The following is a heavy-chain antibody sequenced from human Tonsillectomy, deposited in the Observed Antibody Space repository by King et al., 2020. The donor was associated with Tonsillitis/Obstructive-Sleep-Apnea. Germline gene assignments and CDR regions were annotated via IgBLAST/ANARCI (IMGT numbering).Heavy chain of an antibody. V-gene: IGHV1-69*12. CDR1: GGTFSSYA. D-gene: IGHD3-22*01. J-gene: IGHJ6*03. Sequence: QLVQSGAEVKKPGSSVKVSCKASGGTFSSYAISWVRQAPGQGLEWMGGIIPIFAPANYAHKFPGRVTITADDSTSTAYMGLSSLSSEDTAVYYCARDQSRYYDSSGYYYYYYYMDVWGKGTTVTVSS. CDR3: ARDQSRYYDSSGYYYYYYYMDV. CDR2: IIPIFAPA.